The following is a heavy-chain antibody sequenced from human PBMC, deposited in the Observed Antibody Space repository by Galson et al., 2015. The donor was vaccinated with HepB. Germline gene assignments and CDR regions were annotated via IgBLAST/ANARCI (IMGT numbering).Heavy chain of an antibody. D-gene: IGHD6-19*01. Sequence: SLRLSCAASGFTFSDYWMHWVRQAPGKGLVWVSRINHDGTSTVYADSVKGRFTISRDNAKNTLYLQMNSLRAEDTAVYYCARVETYITGWPFRWGQGTLVTVPS. CDR3: ARVETYITGWPFR. V-gene: IGHV3-74*01. J-gene: IGHJ4*02. CDR2: INHDGTST. CDR1: GFTFSDYW.